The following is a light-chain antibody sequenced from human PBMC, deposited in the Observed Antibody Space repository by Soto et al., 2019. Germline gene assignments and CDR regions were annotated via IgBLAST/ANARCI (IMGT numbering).Light chain of an antibody. CDR1: SSDVGNYNF. Sequence: QSALTQPASVSGSPGQSITISCTGTSSDVGNYNFVSWYQQHPGKAPKLVIYEVNKRPSGVSNRFSGSKSGNTASLTISGLQAEDDADYYCCSYASSATFEWVFGGGTKGTVL. V-gene: IGLV2-23*02. CDR3: CSYASSATFEWV. J-gene: IGLJ3*02. CDR2: EVN.